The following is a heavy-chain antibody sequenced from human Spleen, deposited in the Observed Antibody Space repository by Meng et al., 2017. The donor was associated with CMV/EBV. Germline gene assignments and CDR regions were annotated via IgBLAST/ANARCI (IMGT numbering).Heavy chain of an antibody. J-gene: IGHJ1*01. CDR3: AKDGGAYATVFQH. V-gene: IGHV3-48*03. D-gene: IGHD2-21*01. Sequence: GGSLRLSCAASGFTFSSYEMNWVRQAPGKGLEWVSYISSSGSTIYYADSVKGRFTISRDNAKNSLYLQMNSLRAEDTAFYYCAKDGGAYATVFQHWGRGTLVTVSS. CDR1: GFTFSSYE. CDR2: ISSSGSTI.